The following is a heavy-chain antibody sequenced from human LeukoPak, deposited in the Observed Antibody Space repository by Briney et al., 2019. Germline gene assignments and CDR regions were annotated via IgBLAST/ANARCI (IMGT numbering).Heavy chain of an antibody. D-gene: IGHD3-10*01. CDR2: ISGSGGST. CDR1: GFTFSSYA. Sequence: GGSLRLSCAASGFTFSSYAMSWVRQAPGKGLEWVSAISGSGGSTYYADSVKGRFTISRENSKTTLYLQMNSLRAEDTAVYYCATGHALLWFGELPLDYCGQGTLVTVSS. V-gene: IGHV3-23*01. J-gene: IGHJ4*02. CDR3: ATGHALLWFGELPLDY.